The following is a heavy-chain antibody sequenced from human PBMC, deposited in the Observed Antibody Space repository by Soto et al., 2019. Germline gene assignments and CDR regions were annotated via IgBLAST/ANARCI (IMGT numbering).Heavy chain of an antibody. CDR2: ISAYNGNT. D-gene: IGHD3-22*01. J-gene: IGHJ4*02. CDR3: ARGEYYDSSGYPDY. V-gene: IGHV1-18*01. CDR1: VDTFTSYG. Sequence: ASVKVSCKASVDTFTSYGSSWVRQAPGQGLEWMGWISAYNGNTNYAQKLQGRVTMTTDTSTSTAYMELRSLRSDDTAVYYCARGEYYDSSGYPDYWGQGTLVTVSS.